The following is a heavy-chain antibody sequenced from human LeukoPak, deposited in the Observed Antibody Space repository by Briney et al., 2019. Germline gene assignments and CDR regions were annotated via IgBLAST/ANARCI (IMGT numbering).Heavy chain of an antibody. Sequence: GGSLRLSCAPSGFTFSNYWMSWVRQAPGKGLEWVANIKQDGSEKCYVDSVKGRFTISRDNAKNSLYLQMNSLRAEDTAVYYCARDRWELLSNSYHYCGLDVWGQGTTVTVSS. V-gene: IGHV3-7*01. CDR1: GFTFSNYW. D-gene: IGHD2-15*01. J-gene: IGHJ6*02. CDR3: ARDRWELLSNSYHYCGLDV. CDR2: IKQDGSEK.